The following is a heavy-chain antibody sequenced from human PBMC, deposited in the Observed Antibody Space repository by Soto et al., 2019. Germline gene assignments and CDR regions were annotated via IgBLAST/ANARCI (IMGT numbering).Heavy chain of an antibody. Sequence: SETLSLTCTVSGGSISSYYWSWFRQPPGKGLEWVGYIYYSGSTNYNPSLKSRVTISVDTSKNQFSLKLSSVTAADTAVYYCAREGYYGSETPEYFAYWGQRTLVTVSS. CDR1: GGSISSYY. CDR2: IYYSGST. V-gene: IGHV4-59*12. CDR3: AREGYYGSETPEYFAY. J-gene: IGHJ4*01. D-gene: IGHD3-10*01.